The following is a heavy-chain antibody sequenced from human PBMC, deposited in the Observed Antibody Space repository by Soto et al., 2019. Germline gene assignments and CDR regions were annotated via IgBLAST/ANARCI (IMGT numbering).Heavy chain of an antibody. CDR1: GGTIGSNY. CDR3: ARGRPADQGHFDY. Sequence: SETLSLTCTVSGGTIGSNYWGWIRQPPGKGLELIGYIFYSGSTHYNPSLKSRVTLSIDTSKNQFSLKLSSVTAADTAVYYCARGRPADQGHFDYWGQGTLVTVSS. V-gene: IGHV4-59*08. CDR2: IFYSGST. D-gene: IGHD2-2*01. J-gene: IGHJ4*02.